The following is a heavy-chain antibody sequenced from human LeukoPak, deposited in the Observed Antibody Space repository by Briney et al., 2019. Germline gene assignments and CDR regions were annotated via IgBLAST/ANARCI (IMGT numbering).Heavy chain of an antibody. CDR3: ARAPSSGYFVNWFDP. J-gene: IGHJ5*02. CDR2: IGYSGVST. D-gene: IGHD3-22*01. V-gene: IGHV3-23*01. CDR1: GFTFSSYD. Sequence: GGSLRLSCAASGFTFSSYDMSWVRQAPGKGLEWVSGIGYSGVSTYYADSVKGRFTISRDNSKNTLYLQMNSLRAEDTAVYYCARAPSSGYFVNWFDPWGQGTLVTVSS.